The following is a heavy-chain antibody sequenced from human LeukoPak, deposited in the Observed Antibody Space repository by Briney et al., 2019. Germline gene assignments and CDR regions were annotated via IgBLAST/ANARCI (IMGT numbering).Heavy chain of an antibody. CDR2: IYYSGST. V-gene: IGHV4-31*03. J-gene: IGHJ6*02. Sequence: SETLSLACTVSGGSISSGGYYWSWIRQHPGKGLEWIGYIYYSGSTYYNPSLKSRVTISVDTSKNQFSLKLSSVTAADTAVYYCARDYYDSSGYYPVGMDVWGQGTTVTVSS. CDR3: ARDYYDSSGYYPVGMDV. CDR1: GGSISSGGYY. D-gene: IGHD3-22*01.